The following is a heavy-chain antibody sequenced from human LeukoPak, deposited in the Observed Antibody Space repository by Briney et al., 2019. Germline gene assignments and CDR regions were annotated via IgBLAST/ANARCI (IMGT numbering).Heavy chain of an antibody. Sequence: ASVKVSCKASGYTFTSYGISWVRQAPGQGLEWMGWIGAYNGNTNYAQKLQGRVTMTTDTSTSTAYMELRSLRSDDTAVYYCARDNRYYDYVWGSYLYFDYWGQGTLVTVSS. V-gene: IGHV1-18*01. D-gene: IGHD3-16*02. CDR2: IGAYNGNT. J-gene: IGHJ4*02. CDR3: ARDNRYYDYVWGSYLYFDY. CDR1: GYTFTSYG.